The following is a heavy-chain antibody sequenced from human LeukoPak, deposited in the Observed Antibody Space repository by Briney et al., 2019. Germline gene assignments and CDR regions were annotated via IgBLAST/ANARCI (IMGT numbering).Heavy chain of an antibody. J-gene: IGHJ4*02. CDR1: GGSISSYY. D-gene: IGHD1-26*01. Sequence: SETLSLTCTVSGGSISSYYWSWVRQPPGKGLEWIGYIYYSGSTNYNPSLKSRVTISVDTSKNQFSLKLSSVTAADTAVYYCARGIVGATSVFDYWGQGTLSPSPQ. V-gene: IGHV4-59*01. CDR3: ARGIVGATSVFDY. CDR2: IYYSGST.